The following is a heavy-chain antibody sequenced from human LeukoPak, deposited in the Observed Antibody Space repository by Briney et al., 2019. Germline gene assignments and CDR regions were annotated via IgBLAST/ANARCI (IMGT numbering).Heavy chain of an antibody. CDR1: GGSLNNYY. CDR3: AMVLWQSARPGP. D-gene: IGHD2/OR15-2a*01. J-gene: IGHJ5*02. Sequence: SETLSRTCAVYGGSLNNYYWSWIRQSPGKGLEWIGDIDHSGGTSYNPALRSRVTMSIDSSRNQFYLKINSVTASDTAVYYCAMVLWQSARPGPWDQGSLVTVSS. CDR2: IDHSGGT. V-gene: IGHV4-34*01.